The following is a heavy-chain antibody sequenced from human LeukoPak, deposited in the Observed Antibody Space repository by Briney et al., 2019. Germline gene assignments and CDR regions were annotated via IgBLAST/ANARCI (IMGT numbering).Heavy chain of an antibody. CDR1: GFTFSSYA. Sequence: GGSLRLSCAASGFTFSSYAMSWVRQAPGKGLEWVSAISGSGGSTYYADSVKGRFTISRDNSKNTLYLQMNSLRAEDTAVYYCAKDGFLHCSSTSCQPPDYWGQGTLVTVSS. D-gene: IGHD2-2*01. V-gene: IGHV3-23*01. CDR2: ISGSGGST. J-gene: IGHJ4*02. CDR3: AKDGFLHCSSTSCQPPDY.